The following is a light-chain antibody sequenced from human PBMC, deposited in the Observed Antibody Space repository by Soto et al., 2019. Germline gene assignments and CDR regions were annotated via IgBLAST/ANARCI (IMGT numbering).Light chain of an antibody. CDR1: ENIRSY. Sequence: DLQMTQSPSSLSASAGDRVTITCRARENIRSYLNWYQQKLGKAPEVLIYAASKLQSGVPLRFSGSESRTDFTLNITRLQPEDFATYYYQQTFGTPRTFGQGTKVEI. CDR3: QQTFGTPRT. CDR2: AAS. V-gene: IGKV1-39*01. J-gene: IGKJ1*01.